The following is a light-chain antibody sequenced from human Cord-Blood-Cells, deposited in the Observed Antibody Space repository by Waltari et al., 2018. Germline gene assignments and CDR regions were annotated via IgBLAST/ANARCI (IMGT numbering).Light chain of an antibody. CDR1: QSVSSY. CDR2: DAS. CDR3: QQRSNWPPYT. J-gene: IGKJ2*01. V-gene: IGKV3-11*01. Sequence: EMVLTQSPATLSLSPGERATLSCRASQSVSSYLAWYQQKPGQAPRLLIYDASNRATGIPARFSGSGSGTDFTLIISSLEPEDFAVYYCQQRSNWPPYTFGQGTKLEIK.